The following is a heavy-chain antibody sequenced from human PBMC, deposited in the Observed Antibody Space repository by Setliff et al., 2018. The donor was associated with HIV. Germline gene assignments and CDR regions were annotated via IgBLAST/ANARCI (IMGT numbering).Heavy chain of an antibody. Sequence: QPGGSLRLSCVVSGFIFSDHYMDWVRQAPGKGLEWVARIRNKVNSYSIEYVASVKGRFTISRDESENSLYLQMNSLKTEDTAVYFCARGPASGDYSYYFDYWGQGTLVTVSS. CDR1: GFIFSDHY. J-gene: IGHJ4*02. D-gene: IGHD2-21*01. V-gene: IGHV3-72*01. CDR3: ARGPASGDYSYYFDY. CDR2: IRNKVNSYSI.